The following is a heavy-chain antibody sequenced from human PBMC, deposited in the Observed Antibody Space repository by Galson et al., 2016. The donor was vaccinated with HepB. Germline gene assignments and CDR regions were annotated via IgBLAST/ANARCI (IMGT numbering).Heavy chain of an antibody. J-gene: IGHJ6*02. CDR2: INHSGST. V-gene: IGHV4-34*01. CDR1: GGSFSGYY. Sequence: SETLSLTCAVYGGSFSGYYWSWIRQPPGKGLEWIGEINHSGSTNYNPSLKSRVTISVDTSKNQFSLKLSSVTAADTAVYYCARGLDDFWSGYYDYYGMDVWGQGTTVTVSS. CDR3: ARGLDDFWSGYYDYYGMDV. D-gene: IGHD3-3*01.